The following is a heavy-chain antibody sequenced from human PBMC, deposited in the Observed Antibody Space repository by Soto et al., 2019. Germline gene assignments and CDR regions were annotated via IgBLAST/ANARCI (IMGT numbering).Heavy chain of an antibody. D-gene: IGHD6-19*01. CDR2: ISYDGSNK. J-gene: IGHJ3*01. Sequence: PGGSLRLSCAASGFTFSSYAMHWVRQAPGKGLEWVSLISYDGSNKYYADSVKGRFAISRDNSKNTLSLQMNSLGAADTAVYYCARQWLGSTPDPFDVWGQGTMVT. V-gene: IGHV3-30*09. CDR3: ARQWLGSTPDPFDV. CDR1: GFTFSSYA.